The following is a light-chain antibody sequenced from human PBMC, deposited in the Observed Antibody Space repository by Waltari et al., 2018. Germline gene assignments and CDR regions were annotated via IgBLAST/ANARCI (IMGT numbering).Light chain of an antibody. CDR1: QALSSS. V-gene: IGKV1-NL1*01. J-gene: IGKJ2*01. CDR3: QQHYSTPYT. Sequence: PLPASPSSLSASVGARVTIPCRASQALSSSLDWYQQQPGKAPNLLLFAASNLHSGVPSRFTGSGSGTDFTLTITSLQPQDFATYSCQQHYSTPYTLGQGTQLEI. CDR2: AAS.